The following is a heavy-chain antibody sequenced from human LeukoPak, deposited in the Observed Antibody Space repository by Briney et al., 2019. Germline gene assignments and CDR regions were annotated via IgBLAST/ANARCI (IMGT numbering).Heavy chain of an antibody. D-gene: IGHD2-2*01. CDR1: GFTFNTYG. CDR2: ISYDGSNK. J-gene: IGHJ4*02. CDR3: AKDRPRSWVIPAATLDF. Sequence: PGRALRLSCAASGFTFNTYGMHWVRQAPGKGLEWVAVISYDGSNKYYADSVKGRFTISRDNSKNTLYPQMNSLRAEDMAVYYCAKDRPRSWVIPAATLDFWGQGTLVTVSS. V-gene: IGHV3-30*18.